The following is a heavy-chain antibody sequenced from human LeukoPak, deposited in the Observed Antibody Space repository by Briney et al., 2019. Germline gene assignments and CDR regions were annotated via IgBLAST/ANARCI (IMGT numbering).Heavy chain of an antibody. CDR3: ARGEDILTGYALLDY. CDR1: GGSISSYY. Sequence: TSETLSLTCTVSGGSISSYYWSWIRQPAGKGLEWIGRIYISGSTNYNPSLKSRVTMSVDTSKNQFSLKLSSVTAADTAVYYCARGEDILTGYALLDYWGQGTLVTVSS. V-gene: IGHV4-4*07. D-gene: IGHD3-9*01. J-gene: IGHJ4*02. CDR2: IYISGST.